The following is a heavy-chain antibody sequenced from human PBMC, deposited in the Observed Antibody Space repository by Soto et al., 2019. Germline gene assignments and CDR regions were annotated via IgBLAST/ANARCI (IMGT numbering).Heavy chain of an antibody. V-gene: IGHV3-23*01. D-gene: IGHD2-15*01. CDR3: AKRRGAGGHFDY. CDR2: VSIGGST. J-gene: IGHJ4*02. Sequence: PGGSLRLSCAASGFTFSSYAMGWVRQGPGKGLEWVAVVSIGGSTHYADSVRGRFTISRDNSKNTLSLQMNSLTAEDTAVYFCAKRRGAGGHFDYRGQGALGTVSS. CDR1: GFTFSSYA.